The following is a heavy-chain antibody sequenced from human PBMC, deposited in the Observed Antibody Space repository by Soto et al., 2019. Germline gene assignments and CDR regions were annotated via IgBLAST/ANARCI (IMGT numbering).Heavy chain of an antibody. D-gene: IGHD3-3*01. CDR1: GYTFTSYG. CDR3: ARFYEHPDEGNWFDP. Sequence: QVQLVQSGAEVKKPGASVKVSCKASGYTFTSYGISWVRQAPGQGLEWMGWISAYNGNTNYAQKLQGRITMTTDTSTSTAYMELRSLRSDDTAVYYCARFYEHPDEGNWFDPWGQGTLVTVSS. J-gene: IGHJ5*02. V-gene: IGHV1-18*01. CDR2: ISAYNGNT.